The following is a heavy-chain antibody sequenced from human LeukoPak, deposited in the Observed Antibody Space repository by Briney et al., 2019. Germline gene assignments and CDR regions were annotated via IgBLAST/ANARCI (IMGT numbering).Heavy chain of an antibody. D-gene: IGHD3-16*01. Sequence: GGSLRLSCAASGFTFSNYWMSWVRQAPGKGLEWVANIKRDGSERYYVDSVKGRFIISRDNAQNSLFLLMNSLRAEDTAVYYCARDGDWGQGTLVTVSS. CDR1: GFTFSNYW. CDR2: IKRDGSER. V-gene: IGHV3-7*03. CDR3: ARDGD. J-gene: IGHJ4*02.